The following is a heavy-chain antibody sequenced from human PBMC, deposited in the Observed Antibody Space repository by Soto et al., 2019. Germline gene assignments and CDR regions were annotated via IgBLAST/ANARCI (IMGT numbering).Heavy chain of an antibody. Sequence: PGGSLRLSCAASGFTFSDYDMHWVRQASGKGLEWVANIKQDASENFYVDSVKGRFTISRDNAKNSLYLQMNSLRVEDAAVYYCARDSGPRGYDAFDIWGQGTMVTVSS. D-gene: IGHD2-8*02. J-gene: IGHJ3*02. CDR1: GFTFSDYD. V-gene: IGHV3-7*04. CDR2: IKQDASEN. CDR3: ARDSGPRGYDAFDI.